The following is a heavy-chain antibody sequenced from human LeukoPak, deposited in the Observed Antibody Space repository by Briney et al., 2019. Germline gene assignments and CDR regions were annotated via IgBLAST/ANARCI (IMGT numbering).Heavy chain of an antibody. CDR1: GYTFTGYY. V-gene: IGHV1-2*02. Sequence: ASVKVFCKASGYTFTGYYMHWVRQAPGQGLEWMGWINPNSGGTNYAQKFQGRVTMTRDTSISTAYMELSRLRSDDTAVYYCARGPRIAVAGTEDWFDPWGQGTLVTVSS. D-gene: IGHD6-19*01. CDR2: INPNSGGT. J-gene: IGHJ5*02. CDR3: ARGPRIAVAGTEDWFDP.